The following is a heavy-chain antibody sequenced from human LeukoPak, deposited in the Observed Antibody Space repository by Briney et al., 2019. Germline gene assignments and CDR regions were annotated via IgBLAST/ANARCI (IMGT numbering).Heavy chain of an antibody. D-gene: IGHD5-18*01. CDR1: GFTFSSYA. CDR2: ISYDGSNK. Sequence: QVQLVESGGGVVQPGRSLRLSCAASGFTFSSYAMHWVRQAPGKGLEWVAVISYDGSNKYYADSVKGRFTISRDNSKNTLYLQMNSLRAEDTAVYYCARGVTWIQLWEIDYWGQGTLVTASS. V-gene: IGHV3-30-3*01. CDR3: ARGVTWIQLWEIDY. J-gene: IGHJ4*02.